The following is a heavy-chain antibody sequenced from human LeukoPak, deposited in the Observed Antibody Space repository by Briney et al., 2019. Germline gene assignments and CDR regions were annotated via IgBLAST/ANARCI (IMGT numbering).Heavy chain of an antibody. CDR3: ARSEPGGGILSVSPNDY. CDR1: GFIFSSYA. D-gene: IGHD3-9*01. CDR2: ISYDGSNK. Sequence: PGGSLRLSCAASGFIFSSYAMHWVRRAPGKGLEWVALISYDGSNKYYADSVKGRFAISRDNANNSLYLQMNSLRAEDTALYYCARSEPGGGILSVSPNDYWGQGTLVTVSS. J-gene: IGHJ4*02. V-gene: IGHV3-30*09.